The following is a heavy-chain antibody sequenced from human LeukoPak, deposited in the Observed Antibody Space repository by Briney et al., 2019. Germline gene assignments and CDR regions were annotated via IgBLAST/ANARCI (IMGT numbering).Heavy chain of an antibody. V-gene: IGHV4-39*07. CDR1: GGSISSSSYY. J-gene: IGHJ4*02. Sequence: PSETLSLTRTVSGGSISSSSYYWGWIRQPPGKGLEWIGGIYYSGSTYYNPSLKSRVTISVDTSKNQFSLKLSSVTAADTAVYYCARGLWFGEAYFDYWGQGTLVTVSS. CDR3: ARGLWFGEAYFDY. D-gene: IGHD3-10*01. CDR2: IYYSGST.